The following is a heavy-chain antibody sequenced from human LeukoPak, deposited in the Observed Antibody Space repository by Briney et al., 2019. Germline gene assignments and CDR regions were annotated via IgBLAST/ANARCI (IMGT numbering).Heavy chain of an antibody. CDR2: IYYSGST. CDR1: GGSISNYY. V-gene: IGHV4-59*01. CDR3: ARGVPGGWDWFDP. D-gene: IGHD3-10*01. Sequence: SETLSLTCTVSGGSISNYYWSWIRQPPGKGLEWIGYIYYSGSTNYNPSLKSRVTISVDTSKNQFSLKLSSVTAADTAVYYCARGVPGGWDWFDPWGQGTLVTVSS. J-gene: IGHJ5*02.